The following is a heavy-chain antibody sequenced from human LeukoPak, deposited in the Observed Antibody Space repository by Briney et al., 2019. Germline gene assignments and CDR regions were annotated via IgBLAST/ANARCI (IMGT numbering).Heavy chain of an antibody. Sequence: SETLSLTCTVSGGSISSYYWSWIRQPPGKGLEWIGYIYYSGSTNYNPSLKSRVTISVDTSKNQFSLKLSSVTAADTAVYYCARVPPGWELLDYHYMDVWGKGTTVTVSS. CDR1: GGSISSYY. V-gene: IGHV4-59*01. D-gene: IGHD1-26*01. CDR2: IYYSGST. CDR3: ARVPPGWELLDYHYMDV. J-gene: IGHJ6*03.